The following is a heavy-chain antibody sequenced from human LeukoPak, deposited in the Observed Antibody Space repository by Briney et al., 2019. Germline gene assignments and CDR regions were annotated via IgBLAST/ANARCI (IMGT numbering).Heavy chain of an antibody. Sequence: SETLSLTCTVSGGSISSYYWSWIRQPPGKGLEWIGYIYYSGSTNYNPSLKSRVTISVDTSKNQFSLKLSSVTAADTAVYYCAREARVTYDILTGYFDYWGREPWSPSPQ. J-gene: IGHJ4*02. CDR1: GGSISSYY. CDR3: AREARVTYDILTGYFDY. V-gene: IGHV4-59*01. D-gene: IGHD3-9*01. CDR2: IYYSGST.